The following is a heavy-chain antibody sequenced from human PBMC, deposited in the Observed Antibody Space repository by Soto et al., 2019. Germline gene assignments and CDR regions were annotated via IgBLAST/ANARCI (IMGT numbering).Heavy chain of an antibody. Sequence: QIQLVQSGAEVKKPGASVKVSCKASGYIFTSQGITWVGQAPGQGLEGMGWITTYNGNPNYAQKLQGRVTMTTNTSTTTAFLELRSLTSDDTAVYYCARGRTRALDYWGQGTPVSVSS. J-gene: IGHJ4*02. V-gene: IGHV1-18*01. CDR1: GYIFTSQG. CDR2: ITTYNGNP. CDR3: ARGRTRALDY. D-gene: IGHD1-7*01.